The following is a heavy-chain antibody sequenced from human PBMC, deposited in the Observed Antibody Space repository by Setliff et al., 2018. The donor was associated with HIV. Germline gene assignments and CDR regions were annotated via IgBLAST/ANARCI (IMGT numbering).Heavy chain of an antibody. CDR2: VYYTGST. Sequence: SETLSLTCTVSGGSISSYYWSWIRQPPGKGLEWIGYVYYTGSTNYNPSLKSRVTISIDTSKNQFSLKLNSVTAADTAVYYCASGREAVAGALHFDYWGQGPLVTVSS. CDR1: GGSISSYY. CDR3: ASGREAVAGALHFDY. V-gene: IGHV4-59*08. D-gene: IGHD6-19*01. J-gene: IGHJ4*02.